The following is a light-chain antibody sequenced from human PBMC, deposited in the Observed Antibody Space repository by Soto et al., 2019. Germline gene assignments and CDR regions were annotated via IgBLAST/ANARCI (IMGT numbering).Light chain of an antibody. CDR3: QQYNNWPPIT. J-gene: IGKJ5*01. CDR1: QSVSSN. Sequence: EILMSQSPATLSLSPGEKPTLCCRPSQSVSSNLAWYQQKPGQAPRLLIYGASTRATGIPARFSGSGSGTEFTLTISSLQSEDFAVYYCQQYNNWPPITFGQGTDWRL. CDR2: GAS. V-gene: IGKV3-15*01.